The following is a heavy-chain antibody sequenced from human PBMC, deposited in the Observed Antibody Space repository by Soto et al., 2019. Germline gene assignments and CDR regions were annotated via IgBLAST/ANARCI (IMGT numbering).Heavy chain of an antibody. CDR1: GFTFSSYS. J-gene: IGHJ6*02. V-gene: IGHV3-21*01. CDR2: ISSSSSYI. D-gene: IGHD3-16*01. Sequence: LRLSCAASGFTFSSYSMNWVRQAPGKGLEWVSSISSSSSYIYYADSVKGRFTISRDNAKNSLYLQMNSLRAEDTAVYYCARDGRRLRPTGLDVWGQGTTVTVSS. CDR3: ARDGRRLRPTGLDV.